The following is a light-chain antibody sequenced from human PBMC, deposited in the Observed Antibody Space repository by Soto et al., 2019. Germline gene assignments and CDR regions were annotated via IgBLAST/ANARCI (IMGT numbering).Light chain of an antibody. V-gene: IGLV2-14*01. J-gene: IGLJ3*02. Sequence: QSVLTQPASVSGSPGQSITISCTGTSSDVGGYNYVSWYQQLPGKAPKVMIYEVNNRPSGVSYRFSGSKSGSTASLTISGLQAEDEADYYCSSYSSSSTPVVFGGGTKLTVL. CDR1: SSDVGGYNY. CDR3: SSYSSSSTPVV. CDR2: EVN.